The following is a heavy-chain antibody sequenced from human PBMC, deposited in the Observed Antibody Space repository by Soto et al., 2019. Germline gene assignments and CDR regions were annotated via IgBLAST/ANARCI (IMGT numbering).Heavy chain of an antibody. CDR3: ARDRGSGWYSGMDV. Sequence: ASVKVSCKASGYTFTNYYMHWLRQAPGQGLEWMGWMNPRSGGSKYAQAFQDRVTMTRDASTSTAYMELRSLRSDDTAVYYCARDRGSGWYSGMDVWGQGTTVTVSS. D-gene: IGHD6-19*01. CDR1: GYTFTNYY. CDR2: MNPRSGGS. J-gene: IGHJ6*02. V-gene: IGHV1-2*02.